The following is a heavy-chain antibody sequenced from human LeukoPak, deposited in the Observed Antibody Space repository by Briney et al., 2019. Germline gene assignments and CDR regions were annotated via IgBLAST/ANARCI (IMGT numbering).Heavy chain of an antibody. CDR1: GYTFTSYG. V-gene: IGHV1-18*01. D-gene: IGHD3-10*01. CDR2: ISAYNGNT. J-gene: IGHJ6*02. Sequence: ASVKVSCKASGYTFTSYGIGWVRQAPGQGLEWMGWISAYNGNTNYAQKLQGRVTMTTDTSTSTAYMELRSLRSDDTAVYYCARDYGSGSYYGMDVWGQGTTVTVSS. CDR3: ARDYGSGSYYGMDV.